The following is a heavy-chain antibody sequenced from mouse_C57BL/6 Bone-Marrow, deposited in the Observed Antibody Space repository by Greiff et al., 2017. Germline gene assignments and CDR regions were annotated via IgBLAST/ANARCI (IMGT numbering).Heavy chain of an antibody. Sequence: EVKLMESGPGLVKPSQSLSLTCSVTGYSITSGYYWNWIRQFPGNKLEWMGYISYDGSNNYNPSLKNRISITRDTSKNQFFLKLNSVTTEDTATYYCARGGYYSNPYYAMDYWGQGTSVTVSS. CDR1: GYSITSGYY. CDR3: ARGGYYSNPYYAMDY. J-gene: IGHJ4*01. D-gene: IGHD2-5*01. CDR2: ISYDGSN. V-gene: IGHV3-6*01.